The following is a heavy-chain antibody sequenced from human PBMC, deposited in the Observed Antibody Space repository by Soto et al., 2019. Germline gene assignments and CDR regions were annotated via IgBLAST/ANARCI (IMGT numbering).Heavy chain of an antibody. J-gene: IGHJ6*02. D-gene: IGHD1-26*01. Sequence: QVQLVQSGAEVKKPGSSVKVSCKASGGTFSSYTISWVRQAPGQGLEWMGRIIPILGIANYAQKFQGRVTITADKSTSTAYMELSSLRSEDTAVYYCASGSYAPSRGMDVWGQGTTVTVSS. CDR1: GGTFSSYT. CDR3: ASGSYAPSRGMDV. V-gene: IGHV1-69*02. CDR2: IIPILGIA.